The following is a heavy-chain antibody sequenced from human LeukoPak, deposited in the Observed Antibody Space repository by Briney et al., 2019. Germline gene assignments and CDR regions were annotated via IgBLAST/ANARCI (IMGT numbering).Heavy chain of an antibody. CDR1: GGSINNYY. CDR2: IDYSGST. D-gene: IGHD4-17*01. Sequence: PSETLSLTCTVSGGSINNYYWGWIRQPPGKGPEWIGHIDYSGSTNYNPSLKSRVTISVDTSKNQFSLKLSSVTAADTAVYYCARGHHYVSYWGQGTLVTVSS. CDR3: ARGHHYVSY. J-gene: IGHJ4*02. V-gene: IGHV4-59*01.